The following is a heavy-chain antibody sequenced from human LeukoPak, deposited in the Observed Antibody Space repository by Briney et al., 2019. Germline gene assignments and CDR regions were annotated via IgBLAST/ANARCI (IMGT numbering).Heavy chain of an antibody. CDR2: ISGYNGNT. V-gene: IGHV1-18*01. D-gene: IGHD3-10*01. CDR1: GYIFTNYG. Sequence: GASVKVSCKASGYIFTNYGITWVRQAPGQGLEWMGWISGYNGNTKYAQKLQGRVTMTTDTSTSTAYMELRSLRSEDTAVYYCARGPPKPLWFGESHYYYYMDVWGKGTTVTISS. CDR3: ARGPPKPLWFGESHYYYYMDV. J-gene: IGHJ6*03.